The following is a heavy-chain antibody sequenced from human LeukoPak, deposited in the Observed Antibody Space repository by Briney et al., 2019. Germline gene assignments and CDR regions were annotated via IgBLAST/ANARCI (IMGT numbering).Heavy chain of an antibody. D-gene: IGHD3-16*01. CDR3: ASAYTYVRLGDH. Sequence: PRGALRLSCAVSGLSLSNYWMHWVRQAPGKGLVWVARTNLHGTAVDYADSVKGRFTISSDNAKNTLFLQMNSLRAEDTAVYYCASAYTYVRLGDHWGQGTLVTVSS. V-gene: IGHV3-74*01. CDR2: TNLHGTAV. CDR1: GLSLSNYW. J-gene: IGHJ4*02.